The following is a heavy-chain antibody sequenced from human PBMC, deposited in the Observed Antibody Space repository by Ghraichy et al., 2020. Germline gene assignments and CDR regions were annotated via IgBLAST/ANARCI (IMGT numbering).Heavy chain of an antibody. CDR1: GYTFSDYA. D-gene: IGHD1-7*01. J-gene: IGHJ4*02. CDR2: ISPYSGDT. Sequence: ASVKVSCKGSGYTFSDYAIYWVRQAPGQGLEWVGLISPYSGDTNYAQKFQGRVTMTADTSTSTAYMELTSLRPNDTAVYYCARGGTHWNWLENWGQGTLVTVSA. CDR3: ARGGTHWNWLEN. V-gene: IGHV1-18*04.